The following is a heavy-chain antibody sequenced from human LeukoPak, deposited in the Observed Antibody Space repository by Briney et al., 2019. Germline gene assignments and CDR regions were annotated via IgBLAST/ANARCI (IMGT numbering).Heavy chain of an antibody. V-gene: IGHV1-2*02. Sequence: AASVKVSCKASGYTFTGYYMHWVRQAPGQGLEWMGWINPNSGGTNYAQKFQGRVTMTEDTSTDTAYMELSSLRSEDTAVYYCAIAAAGSFDYWGQGTLVTVSS. D-gene: IGHD6-13*01. J-gene: IGHJ4*02. CDR1: GYTFTGYY. CDR2: INPNSGGT. CDR3: AIAAAGSFDY.